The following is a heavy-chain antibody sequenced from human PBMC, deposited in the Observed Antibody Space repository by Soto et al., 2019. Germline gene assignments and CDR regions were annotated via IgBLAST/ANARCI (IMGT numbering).Heavy chain of an antibody. J-gene: IGHJ4*02. CDR1: GGSISSGGYY. CDR3: AATYYGSWSGYSWLY. Sequence: SETLSLTCTVSGGSISSGGYYWSWLRQHPGKGLEWVGYILYSGNTYYNPSLKSRITISEDTSKNQFSLKLSSVTAADTAMYYCAATYYGSWSGYSWLYWGLGTLVTVSS. V-gene: IGHV4-31*03. CDR2: ILYSGNT. D-gene: IGHD3-3*01.